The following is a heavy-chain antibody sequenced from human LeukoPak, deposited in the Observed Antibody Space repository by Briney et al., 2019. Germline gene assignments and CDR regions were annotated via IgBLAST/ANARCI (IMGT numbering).Heavy chain of an antibody. V-gene: IGHV3-33*01. CDR3: ATVWNCGGDCYYLEN. CDR2: IWYDGSNK. CDR1: GFTFRNFG. D-gene: IGHD2-21*02. Sequence: GRSLRLSCAASGFTFRNFGMHWVRQAPGKGLEWVAVIWYDGSNKYYADSVKGRFTISRDNSKNTLHLQMNSLRVEDTAVYYCATVWNCGGDCYYLENWGQGTLVSVSS. J-gene: IGHJ4*02.